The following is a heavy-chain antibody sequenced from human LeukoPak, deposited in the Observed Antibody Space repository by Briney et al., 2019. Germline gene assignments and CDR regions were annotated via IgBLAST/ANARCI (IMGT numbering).Heavy chain of an antibody. CDR2: ISYDGSNK. J-gene: IGHJ4*02. V-gene: IGHV3-30-3*01. Sequence: GGSLRLSCAASGFTFSSYAMHWVRQAPGKGLEWVAVISYDGSNKYYADSVKGRFTISRDNAKSSLYLQMNSLRAEDTAVYYCARNAEDTRPHYFDYWGQGALVTVSS. CDR3: ARNAEDTRPHYFDY. D-gene: IGHD5-18*01. CDR1: GFTFSSYA.